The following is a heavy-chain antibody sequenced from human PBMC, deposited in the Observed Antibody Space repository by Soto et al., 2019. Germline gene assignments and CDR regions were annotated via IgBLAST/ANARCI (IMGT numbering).Heavy chain of an antibody. CDR2: INPNSGGT. D-gene: IGHD2-2*01. CDR3: ARVRAVVVPAANSGGLFI. J-gene: IGHJ3*02. Sequence: GASVKVSCKASGYTFTGYYMHWVRQAPGQGLEWMGWINPNSGGTNYAQKFQGRVTMTRDTSISTAYMELSRLRSDDTAVYYCARVRAVVVPAANSGGLFIWGQGTMVTVSS. CDR1: GYTFTGYY. V-gene: IGHV1-2*02.